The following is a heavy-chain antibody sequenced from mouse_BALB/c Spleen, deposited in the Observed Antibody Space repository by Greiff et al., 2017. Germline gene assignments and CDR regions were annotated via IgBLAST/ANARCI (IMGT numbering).Heavy chain of an antibody. Sequence: EVQGVESGGGLVQPGGSRKLSCAASGFTFSSFGMHWVRQAPEKGLEWVAYISSGSSTIYYADTVKGRFTISRDNPKNTLFLQMTSLRSEDTAMYYCASYGSSLFAYWGQGTLVTVSA. CDR3: ASYGSSLFAY. J-gene: IGHJ3*01. V-gene: IGHV5-17*02. D-gene: IGHD1-1*01. CDR1: GFTFSSFG. CDR2: ISSGSSTI.